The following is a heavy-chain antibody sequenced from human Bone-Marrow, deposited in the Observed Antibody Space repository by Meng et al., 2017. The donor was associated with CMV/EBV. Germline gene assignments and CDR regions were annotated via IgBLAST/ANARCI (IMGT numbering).Heavy chain of an antibody. CDR1: GGSFSGYY. J-gene: IGHJ6*02. CDR2: IYHSGST. D-gene: IGHD2-2*02. Sequence: SETLSLTCAVYGGSFSGYYWSWIRQPPGKGLEWIGYIYHSGSTNYSPSLKSRVTISVDKSKNQFSLKLSSVTAADTAVYYCARARWAVPAAIAYYYYGMDVWGQGTTVTVSS. CDR3: ARARWAVPAAIAYYYYGMDV. V-gene: IGHV4-34*01.